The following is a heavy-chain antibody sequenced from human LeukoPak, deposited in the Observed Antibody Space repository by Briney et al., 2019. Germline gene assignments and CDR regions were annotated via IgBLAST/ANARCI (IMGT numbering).Heavy chain of an antibody. CDR3: ARLGGSSRLYYYYYMDV. J-gene: IGHJ6*03. CDR2: IYTSGST. D-gene: IGHD6-6*01. Sequence: SETLSLTCTVSGGSISSGDYSWSWIRQPPGKGLEWIGYIYTSGSTNYNPSLKSRVTISVDTSKNQFSLKLSSVTAADTAVYYCARLGGSSRLYYYYYMDVWGKGTTVTVSS. CDR1: GGSISSGDYS. V-gene: IGHV4-61*08.